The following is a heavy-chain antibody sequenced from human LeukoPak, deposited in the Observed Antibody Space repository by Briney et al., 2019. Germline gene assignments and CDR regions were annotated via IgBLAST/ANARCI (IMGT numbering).Heavy chain of an antibody. Sequence: ASVKVSCKASGYTFTGYYMHWVRQAPGQGLEWMGWINPNSGGTNYAQKLQGRVTMTRDTSISTAYMELSRLRSDDTAVYYCARDSRYCSGGSCFFWFDPWGQGTLVTVPS. D-gene: IGHD2-15*01. CDR3: ARDSRYCSGGSCFFWFDP. CDR1: GYTFTGYY. CDR2: INPNSGGT. V-gene: IGHV1-2*02. J-gene: IGHJ5*02.